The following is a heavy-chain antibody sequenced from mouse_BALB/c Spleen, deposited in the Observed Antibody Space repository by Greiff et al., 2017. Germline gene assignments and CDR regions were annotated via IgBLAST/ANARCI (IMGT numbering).Heavy chain of an antibody. CDR3: ARAYYYGSSYGYFDY. CDR1: GFSLTGYG. J-gene: IGHJ2*01. Sequence: VQVVESGPGLVAPSQSLSITCTVSGFSLTGYGVNWVRQPPGKGLEWLGMIWGDGSTDYNSALKSRLSISKDNSKSQVFLKMNSLQTDDTARYYCARAYYYGSSYGYFDYWGQGTTLTVSS. D-gene: IGHD1-1*01. V-gene: IGHV2-6-7*01. CDR2: IWGDGST.